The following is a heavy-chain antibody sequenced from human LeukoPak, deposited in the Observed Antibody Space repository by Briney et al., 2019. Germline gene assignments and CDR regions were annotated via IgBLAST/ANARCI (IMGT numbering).Heavy chain of an antibody. CDR1: GFTFSSYG. J-gene: IGHJ4*02. CDR3: AKDLSMGYCSGGSCGGIDY. D-gene: IGHD2-15*01. CDR2: IRYDGSNK. Sequence: PGGCLRLSCAASGFTFSSYGMHWVRQAPGKGLEWVAFIRYDGSNKYYADSVKGRFTISRDNSKNTLYLQINSLRAEDTAVYYCAKDLSMGYCSGGSCGGIDYWGQGTLVTVSS. V-gene: IGHV3-30*02.